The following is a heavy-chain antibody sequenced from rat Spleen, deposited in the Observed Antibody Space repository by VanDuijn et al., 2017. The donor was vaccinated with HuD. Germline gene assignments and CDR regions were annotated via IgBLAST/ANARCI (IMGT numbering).Heavy chain of an antibody. Sequence: EVQLVESGGGLVQPGRSLKLSCAASGFTFSSFPMAWVRQAPKKGLEWVASISSGGGRPYYPESVKGRFTISRANAKSNLYLQMNSLRSEDTSTYYCTIDRRRVSYYFDYWGQGVMVTVSS. J-gene: IGHJ2*01. V-gene: IGHV5-46*01. D-gene: IGHD1-11*01. CDR3: TIDRRRVSYYFDY. CDR1: GFTFSSFP. CDR2: ISSGGGRP.